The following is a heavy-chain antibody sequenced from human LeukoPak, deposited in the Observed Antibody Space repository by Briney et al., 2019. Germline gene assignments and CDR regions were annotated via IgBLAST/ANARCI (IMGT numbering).Heavy chain of an antibody. Sequence: PGRSLRLSCAASGFTFDDYAMHWVRQAPGKGLEWVSGISWNSGSIGYADSVKGRFTISRDNFKDTVYLQMNGLKSEDTAVYYCARDQADCGGDCYLYYFDYWGQGTPVTVSP. CDR1: GFTFDDYA. CDR2: ISWNSGSI. D-gene: IGHD2-21*02. V-gene: IGHV3-9*01. J-gene: IGHJ4*02. CDR3: ARDQADCGGDCYLYYFDY.